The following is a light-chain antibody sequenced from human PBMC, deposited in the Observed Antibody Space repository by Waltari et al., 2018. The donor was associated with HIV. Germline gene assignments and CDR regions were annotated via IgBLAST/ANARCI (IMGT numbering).Light chain of an antibody. CDR3: LLSYSGASWV. V-gene: IGLV7-46*01. CDR1: TGAVTSGHY. J-gene: IGLJ3*02. Sequence: QAVVTQEPSLTVSPGGTVTLTCGSSTGAVTSGHYPYWFQQKPGQAPTTLIFDTSNNPSWTPARFSGSLLGGKAALTLSGAQPEDEAEYYCLLSYSGASWVFGGGTKVTVL. CDR2: DTS.